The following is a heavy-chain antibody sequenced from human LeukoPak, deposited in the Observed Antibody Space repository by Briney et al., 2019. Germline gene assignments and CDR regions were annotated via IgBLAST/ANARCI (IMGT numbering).Heavy chain of an antibody. CDR2: IYNSGSS. Sequence: PSETLSLTCTVSGVSISSTSHAWGWSRQPPGKGLEWLGNIYNSGSSNYSPSLRSRVSISVDMSKNQFSLRLRSVTAADTAVYYCGRDTHLESWGQGILVTVFS. CDR3: GRDTHLES. CDR1: GVSISSTSHA. V-gene: IGHV4-39*01. J-gene: IGHJ4*02.